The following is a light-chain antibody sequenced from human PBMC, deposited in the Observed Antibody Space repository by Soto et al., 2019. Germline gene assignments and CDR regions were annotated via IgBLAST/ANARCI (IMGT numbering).Light chain of an antibody. CDR1: QSVSSY. Sequence: EIVLTQSPATLSLSPGERATLSCRASQSVSSYLAWYQHKPGQAPRLVIYDASKRATGIPARFSGSGSGTDFTLTISRLEPEDFAFYYCQQPSNWPPTWTFGQGNRVDIK. CDR3: QQPSNWPPTWT. J-gene: IGKJ1*01. CDR2: DAS. V-gene: IGKV3-11*01.